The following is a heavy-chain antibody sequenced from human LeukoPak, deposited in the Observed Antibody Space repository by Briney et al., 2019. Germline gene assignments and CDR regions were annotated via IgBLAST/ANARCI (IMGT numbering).Heavy chain of an antibody. Sequence: PGGTLRLSRAASGFTFSSYGMSWVRQAPGKGLEWVSGISGSDGSTNYADSVKGRFTISRENSKNTLYLQMNSLRAEDTAVYYCAKDWVGATQGGSPRYMDVWGKGTTVTISS. CDR2: ISGSDGST. D-gene: IGHD1-26*01. CDR3: AKDWVGATQGGSPRYMDV. V-gene: IGHV3-23*01. CDR1: GFTFSSYG. J-gene: IGHJ6*03.